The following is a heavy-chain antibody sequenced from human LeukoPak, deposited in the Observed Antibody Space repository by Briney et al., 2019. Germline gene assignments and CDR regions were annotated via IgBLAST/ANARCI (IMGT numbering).Heavy chain of an antibody. D-gene: IGHD6-6*01. Sequence: GGPLTLPCGPSGLPFRSYVMRWLRQAPGKGLEWVLSVSGGGGDTYYAASVKGRFTNTRDNAKNSLYLQMSRLRAEDTAVYYCARESEYSTNAFDYWGQGTLVTVSS. V-gene: IGHV3-23*01. CDR3: ARESEYSTNAFDY. J-gene: IGHJ4*02. CDR1: GLPFRSYV. CDR2: VSGGGGDT.